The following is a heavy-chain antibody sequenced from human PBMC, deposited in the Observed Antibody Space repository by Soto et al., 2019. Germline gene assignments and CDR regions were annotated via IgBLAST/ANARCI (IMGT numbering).Heavy chain of an antibody. J-gene: IGHJ3*02. V-gene: IGHV3-48*03. Sequence: GSLRLSCAAXGFTFSSYEMNWVRQAPGKGLEWVSYISSSGSTIYYADSVKGRFTISRDNAKNSLYLQMNSLRAEDTAVYYCARGRSYYDFWSGYYKGDAFDIWGQGTMVTVSS. CDR2: ISSSGSTI. CDR1: GFTFSSYE. CDR3: ARGRSYYDFWSGYYKGDAFDI. D-gene: IGHD3-3*01.